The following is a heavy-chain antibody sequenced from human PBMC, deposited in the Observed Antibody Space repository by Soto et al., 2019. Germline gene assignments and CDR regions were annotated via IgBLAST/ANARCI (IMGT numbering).Heavy chain of an antibody. J-gene: IGHJ4*02. CDR3: AIRGLYFDNKIDY. V-gene: IGHV4-39*01. CDR1: GGSISSSSYY. Sequence: QLQLQESGPGLVKPSETLSLTCTVSGGSISSSSYYWGWLRQPPGKGLEWIGSIYYSGSTYYNPSLKSRVTISVDTSKNQFSLKLSSVTAADTAVYYCAIRGLYFDNKIDYWGQGTLVTVSS. D-gene: IGHD3-9*01. CDR2: IYYSGST.